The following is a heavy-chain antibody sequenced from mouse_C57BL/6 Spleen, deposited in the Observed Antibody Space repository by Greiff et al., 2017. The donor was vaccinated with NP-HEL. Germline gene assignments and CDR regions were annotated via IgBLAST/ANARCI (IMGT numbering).Heavy chain of an antibody. CDR3: ARRIYYGSSYAMDY. J-gene: IGHJ4*01. Sequence: EVQGVESGGGLVKPGGSLKLSCAASGFTFSDYGMHWVRQAPEKGLEWVAYISSGSSTIYYVDTVKGRFTISRDNAKNTLFLQMTSLRSEDTAMYYCARRIYYGSSYAMDYWGQGTSVTVSS. V-gene: IGHV5-17*01. CDR1: GFTFSDYG. D-gene: IGHD1-1*01. CDR2: ISSGSSTI.